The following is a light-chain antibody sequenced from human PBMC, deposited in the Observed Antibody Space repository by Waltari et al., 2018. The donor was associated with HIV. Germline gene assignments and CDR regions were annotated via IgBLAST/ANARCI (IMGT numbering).Light chain of an antibody. V-gene: IGLV1-44*01. Sequence: QSVLTQPPSASGTPGQRVTIPCSGSSPNIGSNIVNWFQQLPGTAPKLLIYSNYQRPSGVPDRFSGSRSGTSASLAISGLQSEDEADYYCAAWDDSLNGPVFGGGTKLTVL. CDR1: SPNIGSNI. J-gene: IGLJ2*01. CDR3: AAWDDSLNGPV. CDR2: SNY.